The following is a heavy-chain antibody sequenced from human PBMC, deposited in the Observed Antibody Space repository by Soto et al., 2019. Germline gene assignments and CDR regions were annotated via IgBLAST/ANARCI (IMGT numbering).Heavy chain of an antibody. V-gene: IGHV4-34*01. Sequence: SETLSLTCAVYGGSFSGYYWSWIRQPPGKGLEWIGEINHSGSTNYNPSLKSRVTISVDTSKNQFSLKLSSVTAADTAVYYCAREMLGLGYYDSSAYYYYYYGMDVWGQGTTVTVS. CDR3: AREMLGLGYYDSSAYYYYYYGMDV. CDR1: GGSFSGYY. J-gene: IGHJ6*01. CDR2: INHSGST. D-gene: IGHD3-22*01.